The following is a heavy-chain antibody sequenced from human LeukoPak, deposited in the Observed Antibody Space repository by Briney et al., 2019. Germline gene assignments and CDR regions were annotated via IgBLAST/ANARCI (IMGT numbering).Heavy chain of an antibody. CDR1: GCTFITYG. V-gene: IGHV3-30*02. CDR2: IRHDGANK. J-gene: IGHJ4*02. CDR3: AKDYGYYGSGSLLDY. D-gene: IGHD3-10*01. Sequence: GGSLSLSCAAAGCTFITYGMYWGRQVPGKGLELVAFIRHDGANKYYTDPVKGRFTISRDNSKNTVYLQMSSLRAEDTAVYYCAKDYGYYGSGSLLDYWGQGTRVTVSS.